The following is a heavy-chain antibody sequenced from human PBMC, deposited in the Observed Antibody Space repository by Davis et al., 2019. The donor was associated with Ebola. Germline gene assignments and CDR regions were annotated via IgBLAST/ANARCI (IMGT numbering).Heavy chain of an antibody. CDR1: GFTFSDYY. D-gene: IGHD2-2*01. CDR3: ARALGYCSSTSCLYYYYYYMDV. V-gene: IGHV3-11*01. Sequence: GESLKISCAASGFTFSDYYMSWIRQAPGKGLEWVSYISSSGSTIYYADSVKGRFTISRDNSKNTLYLQMNSLRAEDTAVYYCARALGYCSSTSCLYYYYYYMDVWGKGTTVTVSS. CDR2: ISSSGSTI. J-gene: IGHJ6*03.